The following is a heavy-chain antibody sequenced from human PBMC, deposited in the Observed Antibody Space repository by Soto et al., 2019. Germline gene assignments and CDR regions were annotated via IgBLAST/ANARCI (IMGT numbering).Heavy chain of an antibody. CDR1: GYTFTSYG. J-gene: IGHJ4*02. V-gene: IGHV1-18*01. CDR2: ISAYNGNT. D-gene: IGHD2-15*01. CDR3: ARLPYKVVATPYYFDY. Sequence: ASVKVSCKASGYTFTSYGISWVRQAPGQGLEWMGWISAYNGNTNYAQKLQVRVTMTTDTSTSTAYMELRSLRSDDTAVYYCARLPYKVVATPYYFDYWGQGTLVTVSS.